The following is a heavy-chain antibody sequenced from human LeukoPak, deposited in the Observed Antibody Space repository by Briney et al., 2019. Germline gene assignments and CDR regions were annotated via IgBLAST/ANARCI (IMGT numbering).Heavy chain of an antibody. D-gene: IGHD1-26*01. CDR3: ARVDSGSYYYFDY. J-gene: IGHJ4*02. CDR1: GYSISSGYY. CDR2: IYHSGST. V-gene: IGHV4-38-2*02. Sequence: SETLSLTCSVSGYSISSGYYWGWIRQPPGKGLEWIGSIYHSGSTYYNPSLKSRVTISVDTSKNQFSLKLSSVTAADTAVYYCARVDSGSYYYFDYWGQGTLVTVSS.